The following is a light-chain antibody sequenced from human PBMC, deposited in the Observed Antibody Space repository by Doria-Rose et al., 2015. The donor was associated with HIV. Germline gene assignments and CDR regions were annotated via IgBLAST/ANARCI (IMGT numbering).Light chain of an antibody. V-gene: IGKV3-20*01. Sequence: TQSPGTLSLSPGERATLSCRASQSFSSTYLAWYQQKPGQAPSLLIYDGSTRATGIPDKFSASGSGTDFTLTVNRLEPEDFALYYCHQYGTSWTFGQGTKVEI. CDR2: DGS. CDR1: QSFSSTY. J-gene: IGKJ1*01. CDR3: HQYGTSWT.